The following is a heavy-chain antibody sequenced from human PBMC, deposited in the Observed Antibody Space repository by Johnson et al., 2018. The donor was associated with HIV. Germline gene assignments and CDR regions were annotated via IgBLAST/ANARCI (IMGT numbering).Heavy chain of an antibody. J-gene: IGHJ3*02. CDR2: ISYDGSNK. CDR3: AKDNPRLGGAFDI. V-gene: IGHV3-30-3*01. Sequence: QVQLVESGGGLVQPGRSLRLSCAASGFTFDDNAMHWVRQAPGQGLEWVAVISYDGSNKYYADSVKGRFTISRDNSKNTLYLQMNSLRAEDTAVYYCAKDNPRLGGAFDIWGQGTMVTVSS. CDR1: GFTFDDNA. D-gene: IGHD3-16*01.